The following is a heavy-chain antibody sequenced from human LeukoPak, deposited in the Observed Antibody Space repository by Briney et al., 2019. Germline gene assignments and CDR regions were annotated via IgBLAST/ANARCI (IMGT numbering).Heavy chain of an antibody. CDR3: STDPRLLIY. CDR2: NGSIA. V-gene: IGHV3-74*01. J-gene: IGHJ4*01. CDR1: GFSFSFYW. D-gene: IGHD2-8*01. Sequence: GGSLRLSCAASGFSFSFYWMHWVRQAPGKGPVWVSRNGSIADYADSVKGRFTISRDNAKNSLYLQMNSLRPDDTALYYCSTDPRLLIYWGHGTLVTVSS.